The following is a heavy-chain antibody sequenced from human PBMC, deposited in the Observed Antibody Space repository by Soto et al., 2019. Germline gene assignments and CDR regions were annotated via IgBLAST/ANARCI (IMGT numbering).Heavy chain of an antibody. CDR1: GLTFSTYV. Sequence: VQLLESGGGLVQPGGSLRLSCAASGLTFSTYVMSWVRQAPGKGLEWVSSFSGSSGNIYYADSVKGRFAISRDNSKTTLYLQLNSLRGEDTAVYYCASRRAHHFDYWGQGTLVTVSS. V-gene: IGHV3-23*01. J-gene: IGHJ4*02. CDR2: FSGSSGNI. CDR3: ASRRAHHFDY.